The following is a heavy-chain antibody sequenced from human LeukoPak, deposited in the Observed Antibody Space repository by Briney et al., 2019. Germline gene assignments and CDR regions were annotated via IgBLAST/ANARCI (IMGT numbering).Heavy chain of an antibody. CDR1: GGSISSYY. CDR2: IYYSGST. J-gene: IGHJ2*01. D-gene: IGHD2-2*01. Sequence: SETLSLTCTVSGGSISSYYWSWIRQPPGKGLEWIGYIYYSGSTNYNHSLKSRVTISVDTSKNQFSLKLSSVTAADTAVYYCARDREGVPAASNWYFDLWGRGTLVTVSS. V-gene: IGHV4-59*01. CDR3: ARDREGVPAASNWYFDL.